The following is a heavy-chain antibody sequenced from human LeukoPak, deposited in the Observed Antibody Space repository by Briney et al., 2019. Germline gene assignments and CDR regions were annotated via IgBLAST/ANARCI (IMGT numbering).Heavy chain of an antibody. CDR2: INAGNGNT. V-gene: IGHV1-3*01. Sequence: ASVNVSCKASGYTFTSYAMHWVRQAPGQRLEWMGWINAGNGNTKYSQKFQGRVTITRDTSASTAYMELSSLRSEDTAVYYCARDCLYSSACFDYWGQGTLVTVSS. CDR3: ARDCLYSSACFDY. D-gene: IGHD6-19*01. J-gene: IGHJ4*02. CDR1: GYTFTSYA.